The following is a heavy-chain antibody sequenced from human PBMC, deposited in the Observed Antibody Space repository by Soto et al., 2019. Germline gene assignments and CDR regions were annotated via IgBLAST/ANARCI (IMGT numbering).Heavy chain of an antibody. V-gene: IGHV5-10-1*03. D-gene: IGHD2-15*01. CDR1: GYSFTSYW. CDR3: ARHDCSGGSCYSGWFDP. Sequence: EVQLVQSGAEVKKPGESLRISCKGSGYSFTSYWISWVRQMPGKGLEWMGRIDPSDSYTNYSPSFQGHVTISADKSISTAYLQWSSLKASDTAMYYCARHDCSGGSCYSGWFDPWGQGTLVTVSS. CDR2: IDPSDSYT. J-gene: IGHJ5*02.